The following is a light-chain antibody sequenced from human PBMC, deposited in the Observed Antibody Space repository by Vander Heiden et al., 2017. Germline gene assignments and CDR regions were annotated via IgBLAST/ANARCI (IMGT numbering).Light chain of an antibody. CDR1: QNISSY. Sequence: DIQMTQSPSSLSASVGDRVTITCRASQNISSYLNWYQQKPGKAPKLLIYAASSLQSGVPSRFSGSGCGTDVTLTISSLQPEDFATYYCQQRDSTLWTFGQGTKVEIK. CDR2: AAS. CDR3: QQRDSTLWT. J-gene: IGKJ1*01. V-gene: IGKV1-39*01.